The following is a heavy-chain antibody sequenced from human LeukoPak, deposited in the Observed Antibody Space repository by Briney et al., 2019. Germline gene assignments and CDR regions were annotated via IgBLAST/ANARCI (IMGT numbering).Heavy chain of an antibody. J-gene: IGHJ4*02. D-gene: IGHD4-23*01. CDR3: ARGGGGNSAY. CDR2: IYSNGNT. V-gene: IGHV3-53*01. CDR1: GFTVSNNY. Sequence: GGSLRLSCAASGFTVSNNYMKWVRQAPGKGLERVSLIYSNGNTHYADSVKGRFTISRDNSKNTLSLQMNSLRAEDTAVYYCARGGGGNSAYWGQGTLVTVSS.